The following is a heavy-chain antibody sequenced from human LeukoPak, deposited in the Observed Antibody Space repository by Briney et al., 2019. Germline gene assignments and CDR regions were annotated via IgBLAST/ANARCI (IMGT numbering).Heavy chain of an antibody. V-gene: IGHV5-51*01. CDR1: GYSFTSYW. Sequence: GESLKISCKGSGYSFTSYWIDWVRQMPGKGLEWMGIIYPGDSDTRYSPSFQGQVTISADKSISTAYLQWSSLKASDTAMYYCARRPSPSGYENWFDPWGQGTLVTVSS. D-gene: IGHD3-10*01. CDR3: ARRPSPSGYENWFDP. CDR2: IYPGDSDT. J-gene: IGHJ5*02.